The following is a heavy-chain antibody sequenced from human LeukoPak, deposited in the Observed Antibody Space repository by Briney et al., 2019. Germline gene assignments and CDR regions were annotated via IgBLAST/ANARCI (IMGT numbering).Heavy chain of an antibody. CDR3: ARDGVGYYDSSGYYYFQH. CDR2: IIPIFGTA. D-gene: IGHD3-22*01. CDR1: GGTFSSYA. Sequence: SVKVSCKASGGTFSSYAISWVRQAPGQGLEWMGGIIPIFGTANYAQKFQGRVTITADESTSTAYMELSSLRSDDTAVYYCARDGVGYYDSSGYYYFQHWGQGTLVTVSS. V-gene: IGHV1-69*01. J-gene: IGHJ1*01.